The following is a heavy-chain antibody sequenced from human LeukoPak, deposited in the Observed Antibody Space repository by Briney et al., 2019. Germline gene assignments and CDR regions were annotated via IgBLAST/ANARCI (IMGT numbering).Heavy chain of an antibody. Sequence: SETLSLTCSVSGGSIINSGYYWGWIRQPPGKGLDWIASIFYTGSTDYSSSLKSRVTISIDTSKNQFSLKLSSVTAADTAVYYCARVRVPAAIYWGGTGYYFDYWGQGTLVTVSS. CDR1: GGSIINSGYY. J-gene: IGHJ4*02. V-gene: IGHV4-39*07. CDR2: IFYTGST. D-gene: IGHD2-2*01. CDR3: ARVRVPAAIYWGGTGYYFDY.